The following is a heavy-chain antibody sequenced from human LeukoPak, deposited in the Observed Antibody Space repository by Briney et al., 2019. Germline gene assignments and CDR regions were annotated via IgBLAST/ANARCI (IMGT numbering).Heavy chain of an antibody. D-gene: IGHD2-21*02. Sequence: GRSLRLSCAASGFTFSSHGMHWVRQAPGKGLEWVAVISYDGSNKYYADSVKGRFTISRDNSKNTLYLQMNSLRAEDTAVYYCATGVVTGWSPDYWGQGTLVTVSS. CDR2: ISYDGSNK. V-gene: IGHV3-30*03. CDR3: ATGVVTGWSPDY. J-gene: IGHJ4*02. CDR1: GFTFSSHG.